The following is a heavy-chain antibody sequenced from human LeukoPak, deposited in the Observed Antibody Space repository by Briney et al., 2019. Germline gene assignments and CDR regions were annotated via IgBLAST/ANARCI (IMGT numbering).Heavy chain of an antibody. CDR1: GFTFSDYY. J-gene: IGHJ6*02. CDR3: AKGRNLYYYSSMDV. V-gene: IGHV3-23*01. Sequence: PGGSLRLSCAASGFTFSDYYMSWIRQAPGKGLEWVSGSSGSGGSTYYADSVKGRFTISRDNSKNELYFQMNSLRAEDTAVYYCAKGRNLYYYSSMDVWGQGTTVTVSS. CDR2: SSGSGGST.